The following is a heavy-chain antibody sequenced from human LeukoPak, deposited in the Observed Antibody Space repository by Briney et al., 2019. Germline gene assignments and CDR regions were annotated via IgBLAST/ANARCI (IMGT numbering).Heavy chain of an antibody. Sequence: GGSLRLSCAASGFTFSSYWMHWVRQAPGKGLVWVSRINSDGSSTSYADSVKGRFTISRDNSKNTVYLQMNSLRAEDTAVYYCARSYDRSGYYSLGYWGQGTLVTVSS. J-gene: IGHJ4*02. CDR3: ARSYDRSGYYSLGY. V-gene: IGHV3-74*01. CDR2: INSDGSST. CDR1: GFTFSSYW. D-gene: IGHD3-22*01.